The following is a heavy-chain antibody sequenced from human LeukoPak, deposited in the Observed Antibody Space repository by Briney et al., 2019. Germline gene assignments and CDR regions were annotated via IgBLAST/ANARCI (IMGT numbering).Heavy chain of an antibody. V-gene: IGHV4-39*07. CDR1: GDSTSSDRYY. CDR2: IYYSGST. CDR3: AGSGAPIPPPAYGFGV. J-gene: IGHJ6*02. Sequence: PSETLSLTCTVSGDSTSSDRYYGGWVRQPPGKGLEWIGNIYYSGSTYYNPSLKSRVIISVDTSKNQFSLKLSSVTAADPALYYCAGSGAPIPPPAYGFGVWGQGTKVTVSS. D-gene: IGHD3-10*01.